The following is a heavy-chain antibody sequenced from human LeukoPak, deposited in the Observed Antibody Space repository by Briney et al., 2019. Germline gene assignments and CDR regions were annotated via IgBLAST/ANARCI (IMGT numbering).Heavy chain of an antibody. V-gene: IGHV1-18*01. D-gene: IGHD3-9*01. J-gene: IGHJ6*02. CDR3: ARDGLLDDILTGYYYYGMDV. Sequence: GASVKVSCKASGYTFTSYGITWVRQAPGQGLEWMGWISAYNGNTNYAQKFLGRVTMTTDTSTSTAYMELRSLRSDDTAVYYCARDGLLDDILTGYYYYGMDVWGQGTTVTVSS. CDR2: ISAYNGNT. CDR1: GYTFTSYG.